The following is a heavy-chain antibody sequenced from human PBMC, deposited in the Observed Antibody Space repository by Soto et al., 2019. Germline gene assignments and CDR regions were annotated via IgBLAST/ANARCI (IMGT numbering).Heavy chain of an antibody. CDR3: ARLPYCGGDCFLRGNWFDP. CDR2: INPADSDT. V-gene: IGHV5-51*01. D-gene: IGHD2-21*02. CDR1: GYSFTTYW. Sequence: GESLKISCKVSGYSFTTYWIGWVRQMPGKGLEWMGIINPADSDTRYSPSFQGHVTISADTSITTAYLQWSSLKASDTAMYYCARLPYCGGDCFLRGNWFDPWGQGTLVTVSS. J-gene: IGHJ5*02.